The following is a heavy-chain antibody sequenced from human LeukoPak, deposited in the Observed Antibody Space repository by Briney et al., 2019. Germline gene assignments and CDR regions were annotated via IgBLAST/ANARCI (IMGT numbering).Heavy chain of an antibody. CDR3: ARTSFSSWYNLLDY. CDR1: GDSVSNNY. Sequence: SETLSLTCTVSGDSVSNNYWNWIRQPPGKGLEWIGEINYSGSTNYNPSLKSRVTISVDTSKNQFSLKLSSVTAADTAVYYCARTSFSSWYNLLDYWGQGTLVTVSS. J-gene: IGHJ4*02. D-gene: IGHD6-13*01. V-gene: IGHV4-34*01. CDR2: INYSGST.